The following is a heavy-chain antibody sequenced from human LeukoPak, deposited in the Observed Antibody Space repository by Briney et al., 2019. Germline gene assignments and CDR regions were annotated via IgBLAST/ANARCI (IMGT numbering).Heavy chain of an antibody. Sequence: PGGSLRLSCAASGFTFSSYEMNWVRQAPGKGLEWVSYISSSGSTIYYADSVKGRFTISRDNAKNSLYLQMNSLRAEDTAVYYCARDSFSGWYDNWFDPWGQGTLVTVSS. CDR1: GFTFSSYE. V-gene: IGHV3-48*03. D-gene: IGHD6-19*01. J-gene: IGHJ5*02. CDR2: ISSSGSTI. CDR3: ARDSFSGWYDNWFDP.